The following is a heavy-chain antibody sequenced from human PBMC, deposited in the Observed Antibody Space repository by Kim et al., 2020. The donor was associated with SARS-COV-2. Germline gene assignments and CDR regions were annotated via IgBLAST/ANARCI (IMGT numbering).Heavy chain of an antibody. Sequence: YNPPHKSRVTISVDTSKNQFSLKLSSVTAADTAVYYCASYYYDSSGYYYEYWGQGTLVTVSS. CDR3: ASYYYDSSGYYYEY. J-gene: IGHJ4*02. D-gene: IGHD3-22*01. V-gene: IGHV4-4*09.